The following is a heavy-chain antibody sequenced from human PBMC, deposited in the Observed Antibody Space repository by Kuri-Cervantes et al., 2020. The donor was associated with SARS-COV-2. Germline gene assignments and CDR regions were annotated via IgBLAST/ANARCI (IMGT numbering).Heavy chain of an antibody. CDR3: ARTGGRSGWYVY. V-gene: IGHV4-34*01. Sequence: SETLSLTCAVYGGSLSGYYWSWIRQPPGKGLEWIGEINHSGSTNYNPSLKSRVTISVDTSKNQFSLKLSSVTAADTAVYYCARTGGRSGWYVYWGQGTLVTVSS. CDR2: INHSGST. CDR1: GGSLSGYY. J-gene: IGHJ4*02. D-gene: IGHD6-19*01.